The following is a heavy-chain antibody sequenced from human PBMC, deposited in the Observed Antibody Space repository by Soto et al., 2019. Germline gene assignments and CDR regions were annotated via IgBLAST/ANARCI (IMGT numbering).Heavy chain of an antibody. V-gene: IGHV4-39*01. J-gene: IGHJ6*02. CDR2: LYYDGST. CDR3: AASIFYYGMDV. Sequence: SETLSLTCTVSGGSVSNSDYYWGWIRQPPGKGLELIGILYYDGSTYYNPTLNSRVTMSVETSKNRFSLKLSSVTAADTAIYYCAASIFYYGMDVWGQGTTVTVSS. CDR1: GGSVSNSDYY.